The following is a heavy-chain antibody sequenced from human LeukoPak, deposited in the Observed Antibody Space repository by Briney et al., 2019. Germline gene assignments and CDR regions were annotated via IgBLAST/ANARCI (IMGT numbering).Heavy chain of an antibody. J-gene: IGHJ5*02. CDR3: ARGPGPASTNWFDP. V-gene: IGHV6-1*01. CDR2: TYYRFEWYT. Sequence: SQTLSLTCAISGDSVSSSSAAWNWIRQSPSRVLEWLGRTYYRFEWYTDYAVSVKSPMTINADTSKNQFSLHLHSVTPDDTAVYYCARGPGPASTNWFDPWGQGTLVTVSP. D-gene: IGHD1-14*01. CDR1: GDSVSSSSAA.